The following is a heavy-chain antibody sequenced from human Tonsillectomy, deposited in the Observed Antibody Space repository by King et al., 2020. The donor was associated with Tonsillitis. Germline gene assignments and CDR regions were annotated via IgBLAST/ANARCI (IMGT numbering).Heavy chain of an antibody. D-gene: IGHD5-18*01. CDR2: IWYDGSNK. V-gene: IGHV3-33*08. Sequence: VQLVESGGGVVQPGRSLRLSCVASGFPFSDYGMHWVRQAPGKGLEWVVAFIWYDGSNKYYADSVKGRFTISRDNSKNTLYLQMNSLRAEDTAVYYCARGGYSFGFYFDYWGQGTLVTVSS. CDR3: ARGGYSFGFYFDY. J-gene: IGHJ4*02. CDR1: GFPFSDYG.